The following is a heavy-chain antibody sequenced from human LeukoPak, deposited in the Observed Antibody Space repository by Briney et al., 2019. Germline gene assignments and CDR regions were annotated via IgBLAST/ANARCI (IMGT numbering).Heavy chain of an antibody. J-gene: IGHJ4*02. CDR3: ARDYGVGSTAFDYF. CDR2: ISAYNGNT. Sequence: ASVKVSCKASGYTFTSYGISWVRQAPGQGLEWMGWISAYNGNTNYAQKFQGRVTMTTDTSTSTAYMELSSLRSEDTAVYYCARDYGVGSTAFDYFWGQGTLVTVSS. CDR1: GYTFTSYG. D-gene: IGHD1-26*01. V-gene: IGHV1-18*01.